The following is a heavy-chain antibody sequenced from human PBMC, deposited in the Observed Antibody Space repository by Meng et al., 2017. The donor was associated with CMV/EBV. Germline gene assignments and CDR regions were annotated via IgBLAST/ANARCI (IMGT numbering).Heavy chain of an antibody. D-gene: IGHD2/OR15-2a*01. V-gene: IGHV4-30-4*08. CDR2: IYYSGST. Sequence: HVLSHVSGPGLLNTATTRPLTCTVPVASISSGDYYGSWICQPPGKGLGWIGYIYYSGSTYYNPSLKSRVTISVDTSKNQFSLKLSSVTAADTAVYYCARTGEYPTFDYWGQGTLVTVSS. J-gene: IGHJ4*02. CDR1: VASISSGDYY. CDR3: ARTGEYPTFDY.